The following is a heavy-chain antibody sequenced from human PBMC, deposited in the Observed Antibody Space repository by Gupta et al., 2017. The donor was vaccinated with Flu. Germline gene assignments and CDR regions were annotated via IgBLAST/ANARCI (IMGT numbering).Heavy chain of an antibody. CDR2: INTYNGET. Sequence: QLQLVQSGAEVKKPGASVKVSGKASGYTLTDYHIHWVRQAPGQGLEWLGRINTYNGETHYAQKFQCRVTMTTDTSVNTVYMELSSLRSDDTAVYYCARDDCGRLGCPWDYWGQGTLVTVSS. CDR1: GYTLTDYH. J-gene: IGHJ4*02. D-gene: IGHD2-21*01. V-gene: IGHV1-2*06. CDR3: ARDDCGRLGCPWDY.